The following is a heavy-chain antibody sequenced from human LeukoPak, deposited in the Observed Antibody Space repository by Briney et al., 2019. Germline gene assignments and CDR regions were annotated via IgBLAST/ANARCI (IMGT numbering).Heavy chain of an antibody. V-gene: IGHV1-69*13. D-gene: IGHD3-10*01. CDR3: ARDRYYGSGSYYDEGWFDP. CDR2: IIPIFGTA. J-gene: IGHJ5*02. Sequence: SVKDSCKASGGTFSSYAISWVRQAPGQGLEWMGGIIPIFGTANYAQKFQGRVTITADESTSTAYMELSSLRSEDTAVYYCARDRYYGSGSYYDEGWFDPWGQGTLVTVSS. CDR1: GGTFSSYA.